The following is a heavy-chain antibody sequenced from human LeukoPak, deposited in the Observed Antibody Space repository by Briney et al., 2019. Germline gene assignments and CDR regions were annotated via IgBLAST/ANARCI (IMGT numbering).Heavy chain of an antibody. D-gene: IGHD2-2*01. V-gene: IGHV3-48*03. CDR3: ARAADIVVVPAAMQWYFQH. CDR1: GFTFSSYE. CDR2: ISSSSTI. J-gene: IGHJ1*01. Sequence: GGSLRLSCAASGFTFSSYEMNWVRQAPGKGLEWVSYISSSSTIYYADSVKGRFTISRDNAKNSLYLQMNSLRAEDMAVYYCARAADIVVVPAAMQWYFQHWGQGTLVTVSS.